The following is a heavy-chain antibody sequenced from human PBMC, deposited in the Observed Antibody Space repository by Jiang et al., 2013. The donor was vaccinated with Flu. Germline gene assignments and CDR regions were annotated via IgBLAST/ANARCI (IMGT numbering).Heavy chain of an antibody. CDR1: GFSLNTPGEA. CDR2: IYWDDDE. J-gene: IGHJ3*01. CDR3: AHQRASTQPTTAIFGVVLRPYGAFDV. D-gene: IGHD3-3*01. Sequence: KPTQTLTLTCSFSGFSLNTPGEAVAWIRQPPGKALELLALIYWDDDERYSPSLQSRLTITKDSSKNQVVLTMTNMDPVDTATFYCAHQRASTQPTTAIFGVVLRPYGAFDVWGQGTMVAVSS. V-gene: IGHV2-5*02.